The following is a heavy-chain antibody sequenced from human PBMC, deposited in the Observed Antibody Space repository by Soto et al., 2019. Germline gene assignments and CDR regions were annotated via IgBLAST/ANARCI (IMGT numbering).Heavy chain of an antibody. J-gene: IGHJ4*02. V-gene: IGHV4-4*02. CDR1: GGSISSSNW. CDR3: ARVEFDGNGDY. Sequence: SETLSLTYAVSGGSISSSNWWIWVRQPPGKGLEWIGEIYHSGSTNYNPSLKSRVTISVDKSKNLFSLKLSSVTAADTAVYYCARVEFDGNGDYWGQGTLVTVS. CDR2: IYHSGST. D-gene: IGHD2-15*01.